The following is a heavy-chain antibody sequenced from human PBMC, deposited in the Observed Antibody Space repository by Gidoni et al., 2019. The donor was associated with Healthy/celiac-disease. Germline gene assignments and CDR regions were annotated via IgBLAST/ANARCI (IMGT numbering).Heavy chain of an antibody. V-gene: IGHV3-30*03. CDR2: ISYDGSNK. Sequence: QVQLVESGGGVVQPGRSLRLSCAASGFTFSGYGMHWVRQAPGKGLEWVAVISYDGSNKYYADSVKGRFTISRDNSKNTLYLQMNSLRAEDTAVYYCARGPSSSWYYYGMDVWGQGTTVTVSS. CDR3: ARGPSSSWYYYGMDV. CDR1: GFTFSGYG. J-gene: IGHJ6*02. D-gene: IGHD6-6*01.